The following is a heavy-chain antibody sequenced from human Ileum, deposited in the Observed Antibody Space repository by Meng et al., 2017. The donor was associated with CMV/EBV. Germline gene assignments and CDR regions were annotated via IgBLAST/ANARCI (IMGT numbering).Heavy chain of an antibody. D-gene: IGHD2-21*02. Sequence: SGGSISGSGYSWGWIRQPPGKGLEWIGSVDYRETTYYNPSLKSRVTMSVDTSKEQFSLILTSVTAADTAVYYCARQGGNVVVTHFDYWGHGTLVTVSS. CDR1: GGSISGSGYS. V-gene: IGHV4-39*01. CDR3: ARQGGNVVVTHFDY. CDR2: VDYRETT. J-gene: IGHJ4*01.